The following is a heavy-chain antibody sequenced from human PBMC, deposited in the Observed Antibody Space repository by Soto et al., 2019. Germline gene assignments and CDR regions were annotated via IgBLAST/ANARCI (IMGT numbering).Heavy chain of an antibody. V-gene: IGHV3-48*03. CDR1: GFTFSGYE. CDR3: ARDSPSWFDP. Sequence: EVQLVESGGGLVQPGGSLRLSCAASGFTFSGYEMNWVRQAPGKGLEWVSYISSSGSTIYYADSVKGRFTISRDNAKNSLYLQMNSLRAEDTAVYYCARDSPSWFDPWGQGTLVTVSS. J-gene: IGHJ5*02. CDR2: ISSSGSTI.